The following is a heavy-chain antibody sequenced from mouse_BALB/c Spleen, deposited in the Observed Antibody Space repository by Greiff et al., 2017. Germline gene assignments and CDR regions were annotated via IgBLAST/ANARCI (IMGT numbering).Heavy chain of an antibody. CDR3: SRSRGNYFWFDY. Sequence: EVKLMESGGGLVQPGGSRKLSCAASGFTFSSFGMHWVRQAPEKGLEWVAYISSGSSTIYYADTVKGRFTISRDNHKNTLFLQMTSLSSEDTAMDNCSRSRGNYFWFDYWGQGTPVTVSA. J-gene: IGHJ3*01. V-gene: IGHV5-17*02. CDR2: ISSGSSTI. D-gene: IGHD2-1*01. CDR1: GFTFSSFG.